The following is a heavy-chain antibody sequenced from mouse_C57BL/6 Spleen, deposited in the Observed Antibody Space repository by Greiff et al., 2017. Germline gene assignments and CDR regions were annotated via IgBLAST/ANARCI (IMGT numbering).Heavy chain of an antibody. J-gene: IGHJ3*01. CDR1: GYTFTSYW. D-gene: IGHD1-1*01. CDR3: ARWDTTGAY. CDR2: IDPSDSYT. Sequence: QLQLQQSGAELVMPGASVKLSCKASGYTFTSYWMHWVKQRPGQGLEWIGEIDPSDSYTNYNQKFKGKSTLTVDKSSSTAYMQLSSLTSEDSAVYYCARWDTTGAYWGQGTLVTVSA. V-gene: IGHV1-69*01.